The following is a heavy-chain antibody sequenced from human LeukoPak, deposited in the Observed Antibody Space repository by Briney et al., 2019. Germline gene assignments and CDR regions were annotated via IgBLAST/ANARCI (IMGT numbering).Heavy chain of an antibody. D-gene: IGHD2-15*01. Sequence: ASLKVSSTPSGYTFTSYDTNSVPQATGQGLERIGWIKPKSGTTSYAQKFQGRVTMATDTSISTAYLELSSLTSEDTAVYYCARGGGYCSGGSCPYYFDYWGQGTLVTVSS. V-gene: IGHV1-8*01. CDR3: ARGGGYCSGGSCPYYFDY. CDR2: IKPKSGTT. J-gene: IGHJ4*02. CDR1: GYTFTSYD.